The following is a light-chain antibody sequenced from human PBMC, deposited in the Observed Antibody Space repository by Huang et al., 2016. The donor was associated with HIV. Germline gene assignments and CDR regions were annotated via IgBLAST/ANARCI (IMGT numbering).Light chain of an antibody. CDR3: QQLSTYPRT. V-gene: IGKV1-9*01. J-gene: IGKJ1*01. Sequence: IPLTQSPSSLSASVGDRVTITCRASEGIGNYLAWYQQKPGKAPKLLVYGASPLQNGVPSRFSGTGSGTHFTLTISSLQPEDFATYYCQQLSTYPRTFGQGTKVEIK. CDR1: EGIGNY. CDR2: GAS.